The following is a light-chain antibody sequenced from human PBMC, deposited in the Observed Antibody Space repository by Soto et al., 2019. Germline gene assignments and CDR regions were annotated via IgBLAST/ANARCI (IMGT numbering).Light chain of an antibody. J-gene: IGLJ1*01. CDR2: DVS. Sequence: QSALTQPASVSGSPGQSITISCTGTSSDIGGYNYVSWYQQLPGKVPKLIIYDVSNRPSGVSDRFSGSKSGNADSLTISGLQAEDEADYYCSSYTRTSTLYVFGTGTKVTVL. CDR1: SSDIGGYNY. CDR3: SSYTRTSTLYV. V-gene: IGLV2-14*03.